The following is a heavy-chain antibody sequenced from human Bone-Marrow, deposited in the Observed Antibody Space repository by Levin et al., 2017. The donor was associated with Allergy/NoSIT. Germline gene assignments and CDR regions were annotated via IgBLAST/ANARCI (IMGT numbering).Heavy chain of an antibody. CDR3: TRDASPIAVAGGNI. J-gene: IGHJ3*02. Sequence: ASVKVSCAVSGFTVSNNYMNWVRQAPGKGLEWVSLIYSRGTTNYADSVKGRFTISRDSSKNILYLQMNSLRVEDTAVYYCTRDASPIAVAGGNIWGQGTMVTVSS. D-gene: IGHD6-19*01. CDR2: IYSRGTT. V-gene: IGHV3-53*01. CDR1: GFTVSNNY.